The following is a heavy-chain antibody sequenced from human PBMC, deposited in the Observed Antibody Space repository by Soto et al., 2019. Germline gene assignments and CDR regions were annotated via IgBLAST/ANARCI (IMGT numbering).Heavy chain of an antibody. Sequence: AXSVKVSCKASVYTFTGYYLHWVRQAPGQGLEWMGWINPNSGGTNYAQKFQGRVTMTRDTSISTAYMELSRLRSDDTAVYYCARVRTGTTSYFDYWGQGNLVTVSS. J-gene: IGHJ4*02. CDR2: INPNSGGT. CDR1: VYTFTGYY. CDR3: ARVRTGTTSYFDY. D-gene: IGHD1-1*01. V-gene: IGHV1-2*02.